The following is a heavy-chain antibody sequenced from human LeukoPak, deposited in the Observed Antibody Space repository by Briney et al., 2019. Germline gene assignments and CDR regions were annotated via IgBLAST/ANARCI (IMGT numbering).Heavy chain of an antibody. CDR2: IYYSGST. CDR3: ARVGYYYDSSGFYDY. D-gene: IGHD3-22*01. J-gene: IGHJ4*02. Sequence: SETLSLTCTVSGGSISSYYWSWIRQPPGKGLEWIGYIYYSGSTNHNPSLKSRVAISVDTSKDQLSLKLSSVTAADTAVYYCARVGYYYDSSGFYDYWGQGTLVTVSS. CDR1: GGSISSYY. V-gene: IGHV4-59*01.